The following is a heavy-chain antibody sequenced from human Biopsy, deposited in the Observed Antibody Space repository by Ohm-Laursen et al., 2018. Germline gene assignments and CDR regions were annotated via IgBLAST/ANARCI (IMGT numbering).Heavy chain of an antibody. D-gene: IGHD1-26*01. CDR3: ARDALGGGSYRFFY. J-gene: IGHJ4*02. Sequence: SVKVSCNASGGTFTNYAISWVRQAPGQGLEWMGGITPTFGTANYAQKFQGRVTITADESTSTAYMELSSLRSDDTAVYYCARDALGGGSYRFFYWGQGSLVTVSS. V-gene: IGHV1-69*13. CDR2: ITPTFGTA. CDR1: GGTFTNYA.